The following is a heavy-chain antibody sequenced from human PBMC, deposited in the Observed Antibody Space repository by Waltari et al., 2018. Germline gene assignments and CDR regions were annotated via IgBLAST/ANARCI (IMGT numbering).Heavy chain of an antibody. J-gene: IGHJ4*02. CDR3: ARDLRDHYFDY. D-gene: IGHD2-21*01. V-gene: IGHV3-30*02. CDR2: IRFDGIEE. Sequence: QVQLVESGGGVVQPGGSLRLSCAASGFSFNGYGMHWVRQAPGKGLEWVAIIRFDGIEEYYSDSVQGRFTISRDTSKNTLYLQMNSLRPEDTAIYYCARDLRDHYFDYWGQGTLVTVSS. CDR1: GFSFNGYG.